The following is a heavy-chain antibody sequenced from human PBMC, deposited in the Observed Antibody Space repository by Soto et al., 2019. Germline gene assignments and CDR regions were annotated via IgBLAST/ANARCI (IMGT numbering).Heavy chain of an antibody. Sequence: QPGGSLRLSCAASGFTFSSYGMHWVRQAPGKGLEWVAVISYDGSNKYYADSVKGRFTISRDNSKNTLYLQMNSLRAEDTAVYYCAKDREGYCTNGVCVNQYYYYGMVGWGQGTTVTVPS. CDR1: GFTFSSYG. CDR3: AKDREGYCTNGVCVNQYYYYGMVG. CDR2: ISYDGSNK. D-gene: IGHD2-8*01. J-gene: IGHJ6*02. V-gene: IGHV3-30*18.